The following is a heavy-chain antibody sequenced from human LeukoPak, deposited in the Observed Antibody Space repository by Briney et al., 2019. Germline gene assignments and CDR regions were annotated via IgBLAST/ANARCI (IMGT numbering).Heavy chain of an antibody. V-gene: IGHV4-30-4*08. D-gene: IGHD1-26*01. CDR1: GGSISSGDYY. J-gene: IGHJ3*02. Sequence: KPSETLSLTCTVSGGSISSGDYYWSWIRQPPGKGLEWIGYIYYSGSTYYNPSLKSRVTISVDTSKNQFSLRLSSVTAADTAVYYCARDSGRSDAFDIWGQGTMVTVSS. CDR3: ARDSGRSDAFDI. CDR2: IYYSGST.